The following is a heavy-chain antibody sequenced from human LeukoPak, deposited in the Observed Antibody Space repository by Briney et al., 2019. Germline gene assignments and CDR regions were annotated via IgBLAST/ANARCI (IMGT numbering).Heavy chain of an antibody. CDR3: AKDHGRIVGASYDY. D-gene: IGHD1-26*01. CDR1: GSTFSSYA. J-gene: IGHJ4*02. CDR2: ISGSGGNT. Sequence: GGSLRLSCAASGSTFSSYAMSWVRQAPGKGLEWVSAISGSGGNTDYADSVKGWFTISRDNSKNTLYLQMNSLRAEDTAVYYCAKDHGRIVGASYDYWGQGTLVTVSS. V-gene: IGHV3-23*01.